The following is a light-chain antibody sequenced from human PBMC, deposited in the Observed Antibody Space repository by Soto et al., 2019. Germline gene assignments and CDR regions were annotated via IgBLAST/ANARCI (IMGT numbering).Light chain of an antibody. CDR1: QDIGSW. CDR3: QHANSFPLT. Sequence: DIQMTQSPSSVSASVRDRVTITCRASQDIGSWLAWYQQRPGKAPKLLIYAASSLQSGVPSRFSGSGSGTDFTLTISSLQPEDFATYYCQHANSFPLTFGQGTRLEIK. CDR2: AAS. J-gene: IGKJ5*01. V-gene: IGKV1-12*01.